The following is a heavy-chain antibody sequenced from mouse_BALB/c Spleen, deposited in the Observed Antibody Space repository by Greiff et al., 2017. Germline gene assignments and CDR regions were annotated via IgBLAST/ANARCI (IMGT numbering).Heavy chain of an antibody. CDR2: IWAGGST. CDR3: ARGGYYYGSSYWYFDV. V-gene: IGHV2-9*02. Sequence: QVQLKESGPGLVAPSQSLSITCTVSGFSLTNYGVHWVRQPPGKGLEWLGVIWAGGSTNYNSALMSRLSISKDNSKSQVFLKMNRLQTDDTAMYYCARGGYYYGSSYWYFDVWGAGTTVTVSS. D-gene: IGHD1-1*01. CDR1: GFSLTNYG. J-gene: IGHJ1*01.